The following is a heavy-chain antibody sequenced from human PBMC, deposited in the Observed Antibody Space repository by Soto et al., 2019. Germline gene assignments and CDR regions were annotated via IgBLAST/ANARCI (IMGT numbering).Heavy chain of an antibody. Sequence: PGGSLRLSCTASGFTFSDSWMTWVRQAPGKGLEWXARXKPEXSEXKYADSVKGRFSISRDNAKNSMYLQMDSLRGEDTAVYYCARVRPPADHAQRSRSRITIFGIRNPWFDPWGQGTLVTVSS. CDR2: XKPEXSEX. CDR3: ARVRPPADHAQRSRSRITIFGIRNPWFDP. CDR1: GFTFSDSW. D-gene: IGHD3-3*01. J-gene: IGHJ5*02. V-gene: IGHV3-7*03.